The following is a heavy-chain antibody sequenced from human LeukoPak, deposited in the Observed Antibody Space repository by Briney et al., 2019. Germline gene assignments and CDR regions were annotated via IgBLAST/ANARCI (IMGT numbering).Heavy chain of an antibody. J-gene: IGHJ5*01. Sequence: GESLKISCKASGYYFTDYWLGWVRQMPGKGLEWMGIIYAGDSETRYSPSFRGRVTMSVDKYITTAYLQWDSLKASDTAMYYCARSVDCRGDGCYPNWFDSWGQGTLVTVSS. CDR1: GYYFTDYW. CDR2: IYAGDSET. V-gene: IGHV5-51*01. D-gene: IGHD2-15*01. CDR3: ARSVDCRGDGCYPNWFDS.